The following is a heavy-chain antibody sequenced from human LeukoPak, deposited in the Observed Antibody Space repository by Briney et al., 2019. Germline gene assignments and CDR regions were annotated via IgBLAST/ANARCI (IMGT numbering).Heavy chain of an antibody. D-gene: IGHD6-6*01. CDR1: GGSISSGSYY. CDR2: IYTSGST. J-gene: IGHJ6*03. Sequence: SQTLSLTCTVSGGSISSGSYYWSWIRQPAGKGLEWIGRIYTSGSTNYNPSLKSRVTISVDTSKNQFSLKLSSVTAADTAVYYCARDGGLEYSSSFYYYYYMDVWGKGTTVTVSS. CDR3: ARDGGLEYSSSFYYYYYMDV. V-gene: IGHV4-61*02.